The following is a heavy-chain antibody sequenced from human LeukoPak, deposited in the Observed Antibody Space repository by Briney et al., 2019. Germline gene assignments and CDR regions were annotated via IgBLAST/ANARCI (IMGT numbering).Heavy chain of an antibody. CDR2: IFHTGST. J-gene: IGHJ5*02. Sequence: PSETLSLTCVVYGDSISSGAYSWSWIRQPPGKGLERIGYIFHTGSTFYNPSLKSRVTISVDNSKNQFSLRLNSVTAADTAVYYCARELWFANAPGSWLDPWGQGTLVTVSS. V-gene: IGHV4-30-2*01. D-gene: IGHD3-10*01. CDR1: GDSISSGAYS. CDR3: ARELWFANAPGSWLDP.